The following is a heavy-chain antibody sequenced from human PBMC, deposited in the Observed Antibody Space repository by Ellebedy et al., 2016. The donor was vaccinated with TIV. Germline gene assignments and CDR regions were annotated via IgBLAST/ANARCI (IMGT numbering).Heavy chain of an antibody. V-gene: IGHV1-18*04. Sequence: ASVKVSCKASGYTFTSYGISWVRQAPGQGLEWVGWISPYTGDTKYAQNVQGRVTMTTETSTSTAYMELRSLRSDDTAVYYCARDMVQGMVAVYVRFDFWGQGTQVTVSS. J-gene: IGHJ4*02. CDR3: ARDMVQGMVAVYVRFDF. CDR1: GYTFTSYG. D-gene: IGHD3-10*01. CDR2: ISPYTGDT.